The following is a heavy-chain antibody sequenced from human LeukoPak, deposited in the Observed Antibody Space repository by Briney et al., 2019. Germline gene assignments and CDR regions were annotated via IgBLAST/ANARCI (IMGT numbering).Heavy chain of an antibody. Sequence: GGSLRLSRAASGFTFTNAWMSWARQAPGKGLEWVGRIKSKTDGGTIDYASPVKGRITISRDDSTNTLYLQMTSLKTEDTAVYYCTTERGWLQTVWGQGTQVTVSS. CDR1: GFTFTNAW. D-gene: IGHD5-24*01. CDR3: TTERGWLQTV. CDR2: IKSKTDGGTI. V-gene: IGHV3-15*01. J-gene: IGHJ4*02.